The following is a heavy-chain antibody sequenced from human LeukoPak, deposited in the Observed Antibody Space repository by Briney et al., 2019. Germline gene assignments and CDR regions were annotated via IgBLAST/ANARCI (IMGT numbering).Heavy chain of an antibody. CDR2: ISSNGGST. CDR1: GFTFSSYA. J-gene: IGHJ4*02. Sequence: PGGSLRLSCAASGFTFSSYAMHWVRQAPGKGLEYVSAISSNGGSTYYANSVKGRFTNSRDNAKNSLYPQMNSLRDEDTAVYYCARGGSGYSYGKIDSWGQGILVTVSS. V-gene: IGHV3-64*01. D-gene: IGHD5-18*01. CDR3: ARGGSGYSYGKIDS.